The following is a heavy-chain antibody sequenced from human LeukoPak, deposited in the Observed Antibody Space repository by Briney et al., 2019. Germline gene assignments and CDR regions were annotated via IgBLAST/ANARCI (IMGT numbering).Heavy chain of an antibody. D-gene: IGHD4-17*01. CDR1: GGSISSGGYY. Sequence: SETLSLSCTVSGGSISSGGYYWSWIRQHPGKGLEWIGYIYYSGSTYYNPSLKSRVTISVDTSKNQFSLQLSSVTAADTAVYYCAREHGDGPFDYWGQGALVTVSS. V-gene: IGHV4-31*03. CDR2: IYYSGST. J-gene: IGHJ4*02. CDR3: AREHGDGPFDY.